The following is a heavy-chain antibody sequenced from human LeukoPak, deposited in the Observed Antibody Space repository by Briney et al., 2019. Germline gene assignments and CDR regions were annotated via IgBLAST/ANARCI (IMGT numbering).Heavy chain of an antibody. Sequence: GGSLRLSCAASGFTFSSYRMNWVRQAPGKGLEWVSSISSSSSYIHYADSVKGRFTISRDNAKNSLYLQMNSLRAEDTAVYYCARVGSSSSDFDYWGQGTLVTVSS. D-gene: IGHD6-6*01. CDR2: ISSSSSYI. V-gene: IGHV3-21*01. CDR3: ARVGSSSSDFDY. CDR1: GFTFSSYR. J-gene: IGHJ4*02.